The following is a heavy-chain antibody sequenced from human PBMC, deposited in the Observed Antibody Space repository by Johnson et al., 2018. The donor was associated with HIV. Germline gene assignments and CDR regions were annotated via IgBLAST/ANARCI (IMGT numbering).Heavy chain of an antibody. CDR3: AKSGPRGGNPDDAFDI. Sequence: QVLLVESGGGVVQPGRSLRLSCVASGFTFSYYGMHWVRQAPGKGLEWVAVIWYDGSNKYSADSVRGRFTISRDNSKNTLYLQMNSLRAEDTAVYYCAKSGPRGGNPDDAFDIWGQGTMVTVSS. D-gene: IGHD4-23*01. J-gene: IGHJ3*02. V-gene: IGHV3-33*06. CDR2: IWYDGSNK. CDR1: GFTFSYYG.